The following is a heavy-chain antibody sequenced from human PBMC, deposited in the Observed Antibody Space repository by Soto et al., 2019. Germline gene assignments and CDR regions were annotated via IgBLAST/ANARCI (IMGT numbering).Heavy chain of an antibody. Sequence: LEILSLTCTVSGGSISSYYWSWIRQPPGKGLEWIGYIYYSGSTNYNPSHKSRVTISVDTSKNQFSLKLSSVTAADTAVYYCARDVGYDILTGYYRENWFDPWGQGTLVTVSS. CDR3: ARDVGYDILTGYYRENWFDP. CDR1: GGSISSYY. CDR2: IYYSGST. D-gene: IGHD3-9*01. J-gene: IGHJ5*02. V-gene: IGHV4-59*01.